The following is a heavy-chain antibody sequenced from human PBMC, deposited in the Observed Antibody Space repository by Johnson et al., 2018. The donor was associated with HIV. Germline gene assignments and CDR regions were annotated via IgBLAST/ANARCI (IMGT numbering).Heavy chain of an antibody. CDR1: GFTFNDYY. V-gene: IGHV3-66*01. CDR3: ARTGRAVAGSPHAFDI. Sequence: VQLVESGGGVVQPGGSLRLSCAASGFTFNDYYISWIRQAPGKGLEWVSVIYSGGSTYYADSVKGRFTISRDNSKNTLYLQMNRLRAEDTAVYYCARTGRAVAGSPHAFDIGGQGTMVTVSS. J-gene: IGHJ3*02. CDR2: IYSGGST. D-gene: IGHD6-19*01.